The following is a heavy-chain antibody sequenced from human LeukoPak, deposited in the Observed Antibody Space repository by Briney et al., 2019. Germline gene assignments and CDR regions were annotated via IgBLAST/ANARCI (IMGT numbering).Heavy chain of an antibody. CDR3: ARGGGYSSSWSEPFGY. CDR1: GGSFSGYY. V-gene: IGHV4-34*01. J-gene: IGHJ4*02. CDR2: INHSGST. D-gene: IGHD6-13*01. Sequence: SETLSLTCAVYGGSFSGYYWSWIRQPPGKGLEWIGEINHSGSTNYNPSLKSRVTISVDTSKNQFSLKLSSVTAADTAVYYCARGGGYSSSWSEPFGYWGQGTLVTVSS.